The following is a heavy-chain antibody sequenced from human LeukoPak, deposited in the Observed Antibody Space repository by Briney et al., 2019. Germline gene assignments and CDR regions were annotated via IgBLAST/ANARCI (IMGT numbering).Heavy chain of an antibody. Sequence: PSETLSLTCTVSGGSISSYYWSWIRQPPGKGLEWIGYIYYSGSTNYNPPLKSRVTISVDTSKNQFSLKLSSVTAADTAVYYCARESSYYDSSGYQSHFDYWGQGTLVTVSS. D-gene: IGHD3-22*01. CDR3: ARESSYYDSSGYQSHFDY. V-gene: IGHV4-59*01. J-gene: IGHJ4*02. CDR2: IYYSGST. CDR1: GGSISSYY.